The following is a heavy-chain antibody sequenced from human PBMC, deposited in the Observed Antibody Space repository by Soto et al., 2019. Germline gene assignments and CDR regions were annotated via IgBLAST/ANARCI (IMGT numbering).Heavy chain of an antibody. J-gene: IGHJ4*02. CDR3: ARGGTVTTFSDY. CDR1: GGSITSTNW. Sequence: QVQLQESGPGLVKPSGTLSLTCAVSGGSITSTNWWSWVRQPPGKGLEWIGEIYHVGTTNYNPSLKRRVTISVDKSKNQCALQLKSVTAADTAIYYCARGGTVTTFSDYWGQGTLVTVSS. D-gene: IGHD4-17*01. CDR2: IYHVGTT. V-gene: IGHV4-4*02.